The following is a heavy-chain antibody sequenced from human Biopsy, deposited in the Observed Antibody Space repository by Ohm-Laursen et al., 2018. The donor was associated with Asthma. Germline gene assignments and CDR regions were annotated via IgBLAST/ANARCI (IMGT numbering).Heavy chain of an antibody. CDR3: TRHNDY. CDR1: GFSLSSSGAN. V-gene: IGHV2-70*04. CDR2: IDWEEDK. D-gene: IGHD1-14*01. Sequence: TQTLTLTCSFSGFSLSSSGANVNWIRQPPGKAMEWLARIDWEEDKFYRTSLRPRLTISKGSSEDQVVLTMTNMGPVDTATYYCTRHNDYWGPGILVTGSS. J-gene: IGHJ4*02.